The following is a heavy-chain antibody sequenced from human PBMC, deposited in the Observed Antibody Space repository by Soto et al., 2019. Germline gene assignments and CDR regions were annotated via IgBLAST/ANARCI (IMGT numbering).Heavy chain of an antibody. CDR3: ARLSRYDSSGYYYI. J-gene: IGHJ4*02. D-gene: IGHD3-22*01. V-gene: IGHV1-69*12. CDR2: IIPIFGTA. Sequence: QVQLVQSGAEVKKPGSSVKVSCKASGGTFSSYAISWVRQAPGQGLEWMGGIIPIFGTANYAQKFQGRGTITADESTSTAYMELGSLRSEDTAVYYCARLSRYDSSGYYYIWGQGTLVTVSS. CDR1: GGTFSSYA.